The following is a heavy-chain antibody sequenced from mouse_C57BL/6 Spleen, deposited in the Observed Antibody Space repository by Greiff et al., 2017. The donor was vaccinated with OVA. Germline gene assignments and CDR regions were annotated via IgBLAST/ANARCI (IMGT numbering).Heavy chain of an antibody. Sequence: EVQRVESEGGLVQPGSSMKLSCTASGFTFSDYYMAWVRQVPEKGLEWVANINYDGSSTYYLDSLKSRFIISRDNAKNILYLQMSSLKSEDTATYYCARAQATTAWFAYWGQGTLVTVSA. V-gene: IGHV5-16*01. CDR2: INYDGSST. CDR1: GFTFSDYY. J-gene: IGHJ3*01. D-gene: IGHD3-2*02. CDR3: ARAQATTAWFAY.